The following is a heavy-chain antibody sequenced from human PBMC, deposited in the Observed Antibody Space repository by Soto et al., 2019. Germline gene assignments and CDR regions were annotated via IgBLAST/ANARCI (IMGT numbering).Heavy chain of an antibody. CDR3: ARLVSGWNWDY. CDR1: GYRFTSQW. CDR2: IYPGDSDT. Sequence: PGESLKISCKASGYRFTSQWIGWVRQMPGEGLEWMGIIYPGDSDTRYSPSFQGQVTISADKSISTAYLQWSSLKASDTAIYYCARLVSGWNWDYWGQGTLVTVSS. V-gene: IGHV5-51*01. D-gene: IGHD1-7*01. J-gene: IGHJ4*02.